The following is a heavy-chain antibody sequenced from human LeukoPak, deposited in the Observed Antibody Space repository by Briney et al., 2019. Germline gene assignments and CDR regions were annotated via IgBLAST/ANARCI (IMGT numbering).Heavy chain of an antibody. J-gene: IGHJ4*02. V-gene: IGHV3-74*01. CDR3: ARDRYCSSASCYGGDY. CDR1: GFTFSSYW. D-gene: IGHD2-2*01. CDR2: IGTDGSST. Sequence: GGSLRLSRVASGFTFSSYWMHWVRQAPGKGLVWVSRIGTDGSSTSYADSVKGRFTISRDNAKNTLYLQMNSLRAEDTAVYYCARDRYCSSASCYGGDYGGQGTLVTVSS.